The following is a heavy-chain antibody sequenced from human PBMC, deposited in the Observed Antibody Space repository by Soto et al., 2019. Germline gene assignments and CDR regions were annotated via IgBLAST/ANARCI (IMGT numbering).Heavy chain of an antibody. Sequence: SETLSLTCSVSGGSIDSGGDFWRWIRQHPGKGLESIGYMYHSGITYYNPSNSSRVALSVDTNKNEFSLQPRSVTAAATAVYSCARFKNTSPGSFQPWGQGPLVTVSS. CDR1: GGSIDSGGDF. J-gene: IGHJ5*02. CDR2: MYHSGIT. V-gene: IGHV4-31*03. CDR3: ARFKNTSPGSFQP. D-gene: IGHD3-16*01.